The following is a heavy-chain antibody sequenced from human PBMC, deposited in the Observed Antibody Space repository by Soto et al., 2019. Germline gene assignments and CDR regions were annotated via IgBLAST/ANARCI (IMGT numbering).Heavy chain of an antibody. CDR1: GGSFSGYY. J-gene: IGHJ6*02. CDR3: ARGGHQNWGSWYYYYYGMDV. Sequence: SETLSLTCAVHGGSFSGYYWSWIRQPPGKGLEWIGEINHSGSTNYNPSLKSRVTISVDTSKNQFSLKLSSVTAADTAVYYCARGGHQNWGSWYYYYYGMDVWGQGTTVTVSS. V-gene: IGHV4-34*01. CDR2: INHSGST. D-gene: IGHD7-27*01.